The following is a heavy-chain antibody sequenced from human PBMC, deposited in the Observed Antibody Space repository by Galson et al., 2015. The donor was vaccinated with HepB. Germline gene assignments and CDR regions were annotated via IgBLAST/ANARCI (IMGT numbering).Heavy chain of an antibody. CDR1: GGSITSSYW. CDR2: IYHSGSS. CDR3: ARASSYSSSYYDF. D-gene: IGHD6-13*01. J-gene: IGHJ4*02. Sequence: ETLSLTCAVSGGSITSSYWWSWVRQPPGKGLEWIGDIYHSGSSNSKPSLKSRVTISVDKSKNQFSLQLTSVTAADTAVYYCARASSYSSSYYDFWGQGILVTVSS. V-gene: IGHV4-4*02.